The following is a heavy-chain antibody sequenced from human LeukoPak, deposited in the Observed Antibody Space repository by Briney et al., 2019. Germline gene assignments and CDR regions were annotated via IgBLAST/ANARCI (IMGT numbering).Heavy chain of an antibody. CDR1: GFTFDDYA. V-gene: IGHV3-43D*03. D-gene: IGHD1-26*01. CDR2: ISWDGGRT. CDR3: AALIIGRPFDY. J-gene: IGHJ4*02. Sequence: GGSLRLSCAASGFTFDDYAMHWVRQAPGKGLEWVSLISWDGGRTYSSDSVKGRFIISRDNAKDSLDLQMNNLRAEDTAVYYCAALIIGRPFDYWGQGTLVIVSS.